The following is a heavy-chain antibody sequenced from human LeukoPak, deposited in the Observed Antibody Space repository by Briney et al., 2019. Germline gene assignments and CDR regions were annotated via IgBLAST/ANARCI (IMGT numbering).Heavy chain of an antibody. J-gene: IGHJ4*02. CDR2: ISYDGSNK. V-gene: IGHV3-30*03. D-gene: IGHD3-10*01. CDR3: TSHQYGLSHY. CDR1: GFTFSSYG. Sequence: GGSLRLSCAASGFTFSSYGMHWVRQAPGKGLEWVAVISYDGSNKYYADSVKGRFAISRDNSKNTLYLQMNSLKTEDTAVYYCTSHQYGLSHYWGQGTLVTVSS.